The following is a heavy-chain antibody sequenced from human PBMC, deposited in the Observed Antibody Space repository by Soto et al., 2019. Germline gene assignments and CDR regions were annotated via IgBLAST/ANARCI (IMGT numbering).Heavy chain of an antibody. CDR3: ATPPKNWNYDADTGFAP. D-gene: IGHD1-7*01. Sequence: PGGSLRLSCAASGSTFSDFGVNWVRQAPGKGLEWVSSINANGNYIRYADSVKGRFTISRDNAKNFLYLQMDSLRAEDTAVYYFATPPKNWNYDADTGFAPGGKGPLVPVSP. CDR1: GSTFSDFG. CDR2: INANGNYI. J-gene: IGHJ5*02. V-gene: IGHV3-21*01.